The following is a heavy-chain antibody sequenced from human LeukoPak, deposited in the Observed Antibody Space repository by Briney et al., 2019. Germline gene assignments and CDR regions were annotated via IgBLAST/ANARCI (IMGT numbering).Heavy chain of an antibody. CDR1: GGSFSGYY. CDR3: ARGRGSSDYYYRYMDV. D-gene: IGHD3-22*01. Sequence: SETLSLTCAVYGGSFSGYYWSWIRQPPGKGLEWIGEINHSGSTNYNPSLKSRVTISVDTSKNQFSLKLSSVTAADTAVYYCARGRGSSDYYYRYMDVWGKGTTVTVSS. V-gene: IGHV4-34*01. CDR2: INHSGST. J-gene: IGHJ6*03.